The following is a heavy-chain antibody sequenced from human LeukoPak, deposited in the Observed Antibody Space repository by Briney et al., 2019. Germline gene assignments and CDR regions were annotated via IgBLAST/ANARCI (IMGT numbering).Heavy chain of an antibody. D-gene: IGHD3-10*01. CDR2: ISAYNGNT. V-gene: IGHV1-18*01. CDR1: GYTFTSYG. CDR3: ARSGRSMVRGAYYFDY. J-gene: IGHJ4*02. Sequence: ASVKVSCKASGYTFTSYGISWVRQAPGQGLEWMGWISAYNGNTNYAQKFQGRVTITADKSTSTAYMELSSLRSEDTAVYYCARSGRSMVRGAYYFDYWGQGTLVTVSS.